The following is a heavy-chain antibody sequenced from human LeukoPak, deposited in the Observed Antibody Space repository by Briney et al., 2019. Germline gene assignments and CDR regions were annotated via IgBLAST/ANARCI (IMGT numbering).Heavy chain of an antibody. CDR3: ASSLSGYCSGGSCYLPSGWFDP. Sequence: SVKVSCKASGGTFSSYAISWVRQAPGQGLEWMGGIIPIFGTANYAQKFQGRVTITADKSTSTAYMELSSPRSEDTAVYYCASSLSGYCSGGSCYLPSGWFDPWGQGTLVTVSS. J-gene: IGHJ5*02. V-gene: IGHV1-69*06. CDR2: IIPIFGTA. CDR1: GGTFSSYA. D-gene: IGHD2-15*01.